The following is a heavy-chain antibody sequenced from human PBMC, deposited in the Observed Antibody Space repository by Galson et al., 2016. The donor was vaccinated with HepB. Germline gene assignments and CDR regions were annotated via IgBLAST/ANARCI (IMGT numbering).Heavy chain of an antibody. D-gene: IGHD2-15*01. CDR2: IYPADSDT. J-gene: IGHJ4*02. Sequence: QSGAEVKKPGESLKISCQGSGYSFTNSWIDWVRQMPGKGLEWMGIIYPADSDTRYSPSFQGQVTISADKSISTAYLQWSSLKASDTAMYYCATLRGCSGGSCFPTQYGDFWGQGTLVAVSS. CDR3: ATLRGCSGGSCFPTQYGDF. V-gene: IGHV5-51*03. CDR1: GYSFTNSW.